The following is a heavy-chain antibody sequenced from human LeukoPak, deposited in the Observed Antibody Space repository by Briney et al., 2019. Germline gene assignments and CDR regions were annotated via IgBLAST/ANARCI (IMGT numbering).Heavy chain of an antibody. CDR1: GFTFSSYA. CDR2: ISGSGGST. D-gene: IGHD3-22*01. V-gene: IGHV3-23*01. CDR3: AKGTNGYDSSGCDY. J-gene: IGHJ4*02. Sequence: GSLRLSCVASGFTFSSYAMSWVRQAPGKGLEWVSAISGSGGSTYYADSVKGRFTISRDNSKNTLYLQMNSLRAEDTAVYYCAKGTNGYDSSGCDYWGQGTLVTVSS.